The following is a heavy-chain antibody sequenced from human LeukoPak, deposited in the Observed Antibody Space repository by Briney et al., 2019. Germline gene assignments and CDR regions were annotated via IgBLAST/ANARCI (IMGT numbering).Heavy chain of an antibody. J-gene: IGHJ5*02. V-gene: IGHV4-34*01. D-gene: IGHD4-4*01. CDR1: GGSFSGYY. Sequence: SETLSLTCAVYGGSFSGYYWSWIRQPLGKGLEWIGEINHSGSTNYNPSLKSRVTISVDTSKNQFSLKLSSVTAADTAVYYCARGITTVTRQYQRTPFDPWGQGTLVTVSS. CDR3: ARGITTVTRQYQRTPFDP. CDR2: INHSGST.